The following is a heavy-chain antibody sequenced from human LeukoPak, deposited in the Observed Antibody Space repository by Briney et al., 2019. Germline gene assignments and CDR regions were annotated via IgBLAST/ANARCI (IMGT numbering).Heavy chain of an antibody. CDR3: ARFANYYVSGSYGFDP. Sequence: SETLSLTCTVSGGSISSSSYYWGWIRQPPGKGLEWIGSIYYSGSTYYNPSLKSRVTISVDTSKNQFSLKLSSVTAADTAVYYCARFANYYVSGSYGFDPWGQGTLVTVSS. CDR1: GGSISSSSYY. D-gene: IGHD3-10*01. CDR2: IYYSGST. J-gene: IGHJ5*02. V-gene: IGHV4-39*01.